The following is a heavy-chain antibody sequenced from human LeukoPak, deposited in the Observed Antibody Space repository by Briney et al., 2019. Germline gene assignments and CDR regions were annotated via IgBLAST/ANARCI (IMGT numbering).Heavy chain of an antibody. CDR1: GGSISSYY. Sequence: SETLSLTCTVSGGSISSYYWSWIRQPPGKGLEWIGEINHSGSTNYNPSLKSRVTISVDTSKNQFSLKLSSVTAADTAVYYCARGYSSVRGAFDIWGQGTMVTVSS. V-gene: IGHV4-34*01. CDR3: ARGYSSVRGAFDI. D-gene: IGHD6-19*01. J-gene: IGHJ3*02. CDR2: INHSGST.